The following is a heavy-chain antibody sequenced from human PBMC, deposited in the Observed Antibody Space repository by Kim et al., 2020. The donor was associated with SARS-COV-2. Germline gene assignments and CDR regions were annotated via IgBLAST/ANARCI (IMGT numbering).Heavy chain of an antibody. Sequence: GGSLRLSCAASGFTFSSYSMNWVRQAPGKGLEWVSYISSSSSYIYYADSVKGRFTISRDNAKNSLYLQMNSLRAEDTAVYYCARDLITMVRGANYYGMDVWGQGTTVTV. J-gene: IGHJ6*02. CDR2: ISSSSSYI. CDR1: GFTFSSYS. CDR3: ARDLITMVRGANYYGMDV. V-gene: IGHV3-21*01. D-gene: IGHD3-10*01.